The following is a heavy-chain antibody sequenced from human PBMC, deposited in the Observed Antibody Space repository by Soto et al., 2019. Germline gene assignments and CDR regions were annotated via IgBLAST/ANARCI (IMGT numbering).Heavy chain of an antibody. CDR3: ARSRDAYTFFDY. D-gene: IGHD2-2*01. J-gene: IGHJ4*02. Sequence: PSETLSLTCTVSGGSISSYYWSWIRQPPGKGLEWIGYIFYGGSTNYNPSLKSRVTISVDTSKNQFPLKLSSVTAADTAVYYCARSRDAYTFFDYWGQGTLVIVSS. CDR1: GGSISSYY. V-gene: IGHV4-59*08. CDR2: IFYGGST.